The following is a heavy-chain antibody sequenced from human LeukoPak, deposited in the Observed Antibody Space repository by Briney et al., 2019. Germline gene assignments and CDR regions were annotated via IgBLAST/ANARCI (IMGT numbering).Heavy chain of an antibody. CDR3: ARAGDSSSSGYYFDY. D-gene: IGHD6-6*01. CDR2: IYSGGST. Sequence: GGSLRLSCAASGFTVSSNYMSWVRQAPGKGLEWVSVIYSGGSTYYADSVKGRFTISGDNSKNTLYLQMNSLRAEDTAVYYCARAGDSSSSGYYFDYWGQGTLVTVSS. J-gene: IGHJ4*02. CDR1: GFTVSSNY. V-gene: IGHV3-53*01.